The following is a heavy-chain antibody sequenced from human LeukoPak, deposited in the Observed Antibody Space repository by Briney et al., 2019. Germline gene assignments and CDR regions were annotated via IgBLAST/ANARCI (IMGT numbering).Heavy chain of an antibody. J-gene: IGHJ4*01. CDR2: LSTSPR. CDR3: ARGEVGDQYYFES. D-gene: IGHD3-16*01. Sequence: GGSLTLSCAASGFTISNYDMSWIRQAPGKGLEWVSGLSTSPRYADSVKGRFIVSRDHSRNTFYLQMKSLRAEATAVYSCARGEVGDQYYFESWGQGTLVTVSS. V-gene: IGHV3-23*01. CDR1: GFTISNYD.